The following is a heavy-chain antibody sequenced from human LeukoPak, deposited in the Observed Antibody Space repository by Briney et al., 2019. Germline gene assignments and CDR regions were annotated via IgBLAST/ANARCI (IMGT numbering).Heavy chain of an antibody. CDR1: GGSISSYY. CDR2: IYYGGST. Sequence: SETLSLTCTVSGGSISSYYWSWIRQPPGKGLAWIGYIYYGGSTNYNPSLESRVSISLDTSKNQFSLKLRSVTAADTAVYYCARGIPMANLAFDYWGQGTLVTVSS. D-gene: IGHD3-10*01. J-gene: IGHJ4*02. CDR3: ARGIPMANLAFDY. V-gene: IGHV4-59*01.